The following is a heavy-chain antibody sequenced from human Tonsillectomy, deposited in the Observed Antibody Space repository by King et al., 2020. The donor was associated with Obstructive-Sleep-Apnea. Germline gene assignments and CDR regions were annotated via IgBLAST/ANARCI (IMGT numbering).Heavy chain of an antibody. D-gene: IGHD3-3*01. V-gene: IGHV1-69*17. Sequence: QLVQSGAEVKKPGSSVKVSCKASGGTFSSYAISWVRQAPGQGLEWMGGIIPIFGIANYAQKLQGRVTITADKSTSTAYMELSSLRSEDTAVYYCASPADVRFLEWPNYYYYYGMDVWGQGTTVTVSS. CDR3: ASPADVRFLEWPNYYYYYGMDV. CDR1: GGTFSSYA. CDR2: IIPIFGIA. J-gene: IGHJ6*02.